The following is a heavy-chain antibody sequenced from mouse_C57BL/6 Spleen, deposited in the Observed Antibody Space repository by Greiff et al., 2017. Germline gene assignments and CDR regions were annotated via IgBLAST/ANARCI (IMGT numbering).Heavy chain of an antibody. CDR3: ARSGDGPYYYAMDY. CDR1: GYTFTSYD. V-gene: IGHV1-85*01. J-gene: IGHJ4*01. Sequence: QVQLQQSGTELVKPGASVKLSCKASGYTFTSYDINWVKQRPGQGLEWIGWIYPRDGSTKYNEKFKGKATLTVDTSSSTAYMELHSLTSEDSAVYFCARSGDGPYYYAMDYWGQGTSVTVSS. CDR2: IYPRDGST. D-gene: IGHD2-3*01.